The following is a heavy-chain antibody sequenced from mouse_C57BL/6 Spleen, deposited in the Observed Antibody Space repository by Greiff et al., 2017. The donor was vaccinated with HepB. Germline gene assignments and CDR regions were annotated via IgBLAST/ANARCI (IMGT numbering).Heavy chain of an antibody. CDR3: ARSSGDYGDWYFDV. CDR2: IDPSDSYT. V-gene: IGHV1-50*01. Sequence: VQLQQPGAELVKPGASVKLSCKASGYTFTSYWMQWVKQRPGQGLEWIGEIDPSDSYTNYNQKFKGKATLTVDTSSSTAYMQLSSLTSEDSAVYYSARSSGDYGDWYFDVWGTGTTVTVSS. J-gene: IGHJ1*03. CDR1: GYTFTSYW. D-gene: IGHD2-4*01.